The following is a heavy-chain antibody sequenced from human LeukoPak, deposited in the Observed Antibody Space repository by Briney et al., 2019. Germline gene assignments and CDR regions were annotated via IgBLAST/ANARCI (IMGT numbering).Heavy chain of an antibody. D-gene: IGHD3-10*01. Sequence: SGGSLRLSCAVSGFSFSSYWMTWVRQAPGKGLEWVAKIKEDGSEKYYVDSVKGRFTISRDNAKNSLYLQMNSLRAEDSAVYYCARVMGNNYYYGMDVWGQGTTVTVSS. CDR1: GFSFSSYW. CDR2: IKEDGSEK. CDR3: ARVMGNNYYYGMDV. J-gene: IGHJ6*02. V-gene: IGHV3-7*01.